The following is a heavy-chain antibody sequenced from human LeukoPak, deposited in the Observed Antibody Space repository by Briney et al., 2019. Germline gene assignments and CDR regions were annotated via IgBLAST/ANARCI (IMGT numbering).Heavy chain of an antibody. Sequence: ASVKISCKASGYTFTSYGISWVRQAPGQGLEWMGWISAYNGNTNYAQKLQGRVTMTTDTSTSTAYMELRSLKSDDTAVYYCARAGYSYGIFDYWGQGTLVTVSS. J-gene: IGHJ4*02. CDR1: GYTFTSYG. CDR2: ISAYNGNT. V-gene: IGHV1-18*01. D-gene: IGHD5-18*01. CDR3: ARAGYSYGIFDY.